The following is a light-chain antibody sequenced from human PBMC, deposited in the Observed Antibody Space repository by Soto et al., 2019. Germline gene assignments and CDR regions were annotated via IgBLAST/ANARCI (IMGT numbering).Light chain of an antibody. CDR2: RAS. Sequence: EIVMTQSPATLSVSPVERATLSCMASQSVSSKLAWYQQKPGQAPRLLIYRASTRATDIPARFSGSGSGTEFTLTISSLQSEDFAVYYCQQYNNWPPATFGQGTKVDIK. J-gene: IGKJ1*01. V-gene: IGKV3-15*01. CDR3: QQYNNWPPAT. CDR1: QSVSSK.